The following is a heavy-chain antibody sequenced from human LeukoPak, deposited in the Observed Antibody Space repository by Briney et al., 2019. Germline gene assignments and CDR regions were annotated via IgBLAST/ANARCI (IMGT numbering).Heavy chain of an antibody. J-gene: IGHJ6*02. D-gene: IGHD6-13*01. Sequence: PSETLSLTCTVSGGSISSSSYYWGWIRQPPGKGLEWIGSIYYSGSTYYNPSLKSRVTISVDTSTNQFSLKLSSVTAADTAVYYCARAPGYSSSWYPDYYYGMDVWGQGTTVTVSS. CDR3: ARAPGYSSSWYPDYYYGMDV. CDR2: IYYSGST. V-gene: IGHV4-39*07. CDR1: GGSISSSSYY.